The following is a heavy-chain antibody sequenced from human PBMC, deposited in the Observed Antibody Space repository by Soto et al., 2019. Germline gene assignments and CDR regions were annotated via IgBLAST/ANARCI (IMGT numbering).Heavy chain of an antibody. CDR1: GFTFSSYS. CDR2: ISSSSSTI. Sequence: PGGSLRLSCAASGFTFSSYSMNWVRQAPGKGLEWVSYISSSSSTIYYADSVKGRFTISRDNAKNSLYLQMNSLRDEDTAVYYCARDPHYDFWSGYQNYYYGMDVWGQGTTVTVSS. CDR3: ARDPHYDFWSGYQNYYYGMDV. J-gene: IGHJ6*02. V-gene: IGHV3-48*02. D-gene: IGHD3-3*01.